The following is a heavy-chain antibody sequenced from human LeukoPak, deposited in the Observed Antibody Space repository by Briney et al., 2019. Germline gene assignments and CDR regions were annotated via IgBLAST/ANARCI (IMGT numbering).Heavy chain of an antibody. D-gene: IGHD6-19*01. Sequence: PGGSLRLSCAASGFTFSSYAMHWVRQSPGKGLEWVAVISYDGSNKYYADSVKGRFTISRDNSKNTLYLQMNSLRAEDTAVYYCANGAVAGTFDYWGQGTLVTVSS. CDR3: ANGAVAGTFDY. CDR2: ISYDGSNK. CDR1: GFTFSSYA. J-gene: IGHJ4*02. V-gene: IGHV3-30*18.